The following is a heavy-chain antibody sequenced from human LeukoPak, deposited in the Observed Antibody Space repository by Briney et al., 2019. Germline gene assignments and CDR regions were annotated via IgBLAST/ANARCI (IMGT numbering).Heavy chain of an antibody. Sequence: PSETLSLTCTVSGGSISSYYWSWIRQPAGKGLEWIGRIHISGTTNYNPSLNSRVTMSIDTSKSQFSLKLNSVTAADTAVYYCARGTGYCSSTSCFSHYYYYGMDVWGQGTTVPVSS. CDR2: IHISGTT. CDR3: ARGTGYCSSTSCFSHYYYYGMDV. J-gene: IGHJ6*02. V-gene: IGHV4-4*07. D-gene: IGHD2-2*01. CDR1: GGSISSYY.